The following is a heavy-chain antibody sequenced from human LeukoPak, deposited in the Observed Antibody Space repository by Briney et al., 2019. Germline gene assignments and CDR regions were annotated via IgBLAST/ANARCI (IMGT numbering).Heavy chain of an antibody. CDR1: GFTFSSYA. V-gene: IGHV3-30-3*01. CDR2: ISYDGSNK. D-gene: IGHD6-6*01. Sequence: GGSLRLSCAASGFTFSSYAMHWVRQAPGKGLEWVAVISYDGSNKYYADSVKGRFTISRGNSKNTLYLQMNSLRAEDTALYYCARARGSIPSSSFDYWGQGALVTVSS. CDR3: ARARGSIPSSSFDY. J-gene: IGHJ4*02.